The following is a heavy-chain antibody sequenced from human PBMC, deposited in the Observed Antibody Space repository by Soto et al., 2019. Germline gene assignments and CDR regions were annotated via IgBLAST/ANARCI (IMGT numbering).Heavy chain of an antibody. J-gene: IGHJ3*02. V-gene: IGHV4-31*03. CDR1: GGSISSGGYY. D-gene: IGHD2-2*01. CDR2: IYYSGST. Sequence: QVQLQESGPGLVKPSQTLSLTCTVSGGSISSGGYYWSWIRQHPGKGLEWIGYIYYSGSTYYNPSRKSRVTIPVDTSKNQCSLKLSSVTAADTAVYYCARDRCSSTSCYVGHDAFDIWGQGTMVTVSS. CDR3: ARDRCSSTSCYVGHDAFDI.